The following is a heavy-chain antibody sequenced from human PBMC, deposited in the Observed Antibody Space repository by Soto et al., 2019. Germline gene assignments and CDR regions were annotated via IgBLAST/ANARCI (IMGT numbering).Heavy chain of an antibody. CDR1: GFTFSTYA. CDR3: AKDLYGDYGVVDY. J-gene: IGHJ4*02. CDR2: ITGSGSSK. D-gene: IGHD4-17*01. V-gene: IGHV3-23*01. Sequence: EVQLLDSGGGLVQPGGSLRLSCAASGFTFSTYAMSWVRQAPGKGLEWVSTITGSGSSKYYADSVKGRFTISRDNSKNTPALQMNGSRGEDSAVYYCAKDLYGDYGVVDYWGQGTLVTVSS.